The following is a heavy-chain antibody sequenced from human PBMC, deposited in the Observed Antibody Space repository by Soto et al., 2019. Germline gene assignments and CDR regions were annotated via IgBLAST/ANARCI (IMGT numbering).Heavy chain of an antibody. CDR2: INPNSGGT. Sequence: QVQLVQSGAEVKQPGASVRVSCKASGYTLTDYYIHWVRQAPGQGLEWMGWINPNSGGTNYAQKFQGWVTLTRDTSTSTAFMDLRRLRSDDTAMYFCARAGSGYYDTSGYYFDYWGQGTLVTVSS. CDR1: GYTLTDYY. CDR3: ARAGSGYYDTSGYYFDY. D-gene: IGHD3-22*01. J-gene: IGHJ4*02. V-gene: IGHV1-2*04.